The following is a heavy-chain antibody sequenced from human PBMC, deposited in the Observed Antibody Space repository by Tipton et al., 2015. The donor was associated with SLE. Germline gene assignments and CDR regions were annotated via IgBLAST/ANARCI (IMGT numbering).Heavy chain of an antibody. CDR1: GFTISSYD. J-gene: IGHJ4*02. D-gene: IGHD6-19*01. CDR3: TTGAQWLVQ. V-gene: IGHV3-30*03. Sequence: SLRLYCAASGFTISSYDMHWVRQAPGKGLEWVALISYDGSNNYYADSVKCRFTISSDNYKNTLYLQMNRLRAEDTAVYYCTTGAQWLVQWGQGILLTVSS. CDR2: ISYDGSNN.